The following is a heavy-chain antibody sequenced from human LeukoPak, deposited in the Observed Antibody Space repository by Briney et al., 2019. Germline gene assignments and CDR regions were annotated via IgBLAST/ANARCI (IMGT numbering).Heavy chain of an antibody. D-gene: IGHD6-6*01. CDR1: EHTFTNYY. J-gene: IGHJ4*02. CDR2: INPSGVST. V-gene: IGHV1-46*01. Sequence: GASVKVSCKASEHTFTNYYMHWVRQAPGQGLEWMGIINPSGVSTTYAQKFQGRVTMTRDASTSTVYMELSSLRSDDTAVYYCARAGAARSLDYWGQGTPVTVSS. CDR3: ARAGAARSLDY.